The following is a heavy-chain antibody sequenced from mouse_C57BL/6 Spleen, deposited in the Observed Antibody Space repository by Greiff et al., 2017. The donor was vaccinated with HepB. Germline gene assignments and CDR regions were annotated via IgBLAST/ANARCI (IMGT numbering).Heavy chain of an antibody. CDR2: IYPRSGNT. CDR1: GYTFTSYG. V-gene: IGHV1-81*01. CDR3: ARKDYGSHYAMDY. Sequence: VKLQESGAELARPGASVKLSCKASGYTFTSYGISWVKQRTGQGLEWIGEIYPRSGNTYYNEKFKGKATLTADKSSSTAYMELRSLTSEDSAVYVCARKDYGSHYAMDYWGQGTSVTVSS. D-gene: IGHD1-1*01. J-gene: IGHJ4*01.